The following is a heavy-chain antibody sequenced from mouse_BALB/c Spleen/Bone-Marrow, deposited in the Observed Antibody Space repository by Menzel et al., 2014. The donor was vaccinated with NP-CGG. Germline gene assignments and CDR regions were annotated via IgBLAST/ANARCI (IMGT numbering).Heavy chain of an antibody. J-gene: IGHJ4*01. CDR2: ISYSGST. V-gene: IGHV3-2*02. CDR3: ARKALYYAMDY. Sequence: EVKLVESGPGLVKPSQSLSLTCTVTGYSITGDYAWNWIRQFPGNKLEWMGYISYSGSTSYNPSLKSRISITRDTSKNQFFLQLNSVTTEDTATYYCARKALYYAMDYWGQGTSVTVSS. CDR1: GYSITGDYA.